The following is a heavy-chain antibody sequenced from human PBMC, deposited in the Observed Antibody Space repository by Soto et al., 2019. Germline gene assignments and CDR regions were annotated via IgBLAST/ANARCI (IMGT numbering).Heavy chain of an antibody. CDR1: EFTFSTYA. Sequence: GGSLRLSCAAPEFTFSTYAMTWVRQAPGRGLQWVATISDSGDITYYADSVKGRFTISRDNSKNTLYLQMNSLRAEDTAVYYCAKSHSSGPDWGQGTLVTVSS. V-gene: IGHV3-23*01. CDR3: AKSHSSGPD. CDR2: ISDSGDIT. J-gene: IGHJ4*02. D-gene: IGHD6-19*01.